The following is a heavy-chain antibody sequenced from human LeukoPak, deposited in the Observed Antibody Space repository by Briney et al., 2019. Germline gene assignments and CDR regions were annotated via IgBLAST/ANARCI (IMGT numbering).Heavy chain of an antibody. Sequence: ASVKVSCKTSGYIFSNYGISWVRQAPGQGLEWMGWISINNGDTKYAQNLQGRVTVTTDTSTSTAYMELTSLRSDDTAVYYCAGDWNWKIDFWGQGTLVTVSS. J-gene: IGHJ4*02. V-gene: IGHV1-18*01. CDR1: GYIFSNYG. CDR3: AGDWNWKIDF. D-gene: IGHD1-1*01. CDR2: ISINNGDT.